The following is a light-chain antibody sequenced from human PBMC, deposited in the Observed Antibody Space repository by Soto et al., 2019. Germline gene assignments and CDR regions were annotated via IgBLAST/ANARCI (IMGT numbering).Light chain of an antibody. CDR2: AAS. Sequence: IQLTQSPSFLSASFGDRVTITCRGSQGIRSYLAWYQQKPGKAPKLLIYAASTLQSGVPSRFIGTGSGTEFTLTISSLTPEDFATYYCQPYDNIHPFGQGTRLEIK. J-gene: IGKJ5*01. V-gene: IGKV1-9*01. CDR1: QGIRSY. CDR3: QPYDNIHP.